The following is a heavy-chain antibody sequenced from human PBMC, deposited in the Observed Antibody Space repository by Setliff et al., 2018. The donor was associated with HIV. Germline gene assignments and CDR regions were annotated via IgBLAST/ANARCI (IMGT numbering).Heavy chain of an antibody. CDR3: ARVSKGDYGGDFDS. Sequence: SETLSLTCTVSGGSISGYYWSWIRQPAGKGLEWIGRIYPSGSTSYNPSLQSRVVMSVDTSKNQFSLRLISVTAADTAVYFCARVSKGDYGGDFDSWGQGTLVTVSS. D-gene: IGHD4-17*01. J-gene: IGHJ4*02. CDR2: IYPSGST. V-gene: IGHV4-4*07. CDR1: GGSISGYY.